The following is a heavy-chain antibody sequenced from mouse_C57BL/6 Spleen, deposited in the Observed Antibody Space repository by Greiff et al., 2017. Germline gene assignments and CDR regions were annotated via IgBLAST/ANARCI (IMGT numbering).Heavy chain of an antibody. J-gene: IGHJ4*01. CDR3: AKELQAPGYYAMDY. D-gene: IGHD1-1*01. Sequence: VKVVESGPGLVAPSQSLSITCTVSGFSLTSYGVSWVRQPPGKGLEWLGVIWGDGCTNYHSALISRLSISKDNSKSQVFLKLNSLQTDDTATYYCAKELQAPGYYAMDYWGQGTSVTVSS. CDR2: IWGDGCT. V-gene: IGHV2-3*01. CDR1: GFSLTSYG.